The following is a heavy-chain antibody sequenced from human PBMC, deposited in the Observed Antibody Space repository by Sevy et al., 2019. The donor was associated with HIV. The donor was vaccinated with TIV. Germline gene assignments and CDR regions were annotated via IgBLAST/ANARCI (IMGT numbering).Heavy chain of an antibody. D-gene: IGHD3-10*01. CDR2: ISSASSYL. V-gene: IGHV3-21*06. CDR3: ARGDYYGSLYYFDH. CDR1: GFTFNSYF. Sequence: GGSLRLSCAASGFTFNSYFMNWVRQTPGKGLEWVSSISSASSYLFYAASVKGRFTISRDNAHNSLYLEMNGLRAEDMAIYYCARGDYYGSLYYFDHWSKGILVTVSS. J-gene: IGHJ4*02.